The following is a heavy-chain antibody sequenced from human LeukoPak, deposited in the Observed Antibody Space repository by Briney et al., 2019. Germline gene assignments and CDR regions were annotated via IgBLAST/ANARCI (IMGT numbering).Heavy chain of an antibody. Sequence: PGGSLRLSCEGSEFAFNVFGMHWIRQAPGKGLEWVAFIKADGVFTNYAEAVKGRFTISRDNSDNTVFLQMESVRPDDTAVYYCAGKLMSSRRFEYWGQGTLVTVSS. CDR1: EFAFNVFG. J-gene: IGHJ4*02. CDR3: AGKLMSSRRFEY. CDR2: IKADGVFT. D-gene: IGHD3-10*01. V-gene: IGHV3-30*02.